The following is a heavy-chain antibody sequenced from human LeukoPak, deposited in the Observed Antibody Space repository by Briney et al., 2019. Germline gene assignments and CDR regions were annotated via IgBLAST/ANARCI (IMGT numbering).Heavy chain of an antibody. CDR3: ARCVRGVIILYYFDY. V-gene: IGHV4-4*02. J-gene: IGHJ4*02. D-gene: IGHD3-10*01. Sequence: SETLSLTCAVSGGSISSSNWWSWVRQPPGKGLEWIGEIYHSGSTNYNPSLKSRVTISVDTSKNQFSLKLSSVTAADTAVYYCARCVRGVIILYYFDYWGQGTLVTVSS. CDR1: GGSISSSNW. CDR2: IYHSGST.